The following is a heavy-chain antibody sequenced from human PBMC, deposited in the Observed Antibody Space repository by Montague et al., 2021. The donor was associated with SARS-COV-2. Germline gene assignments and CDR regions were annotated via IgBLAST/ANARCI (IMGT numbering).Heavy chain of an antibody. D-gene: IGHD3-3*01. CDR2: IYYSGST. Sequence: SETLSLTCTVSGGSISSSSYYWSWIRQPPGKGLEWIGSIYYSGSTYYNPSLKSRVTISVDTSKNQFSLKLSPVTAADTAVYYCARHPHQQMSILGVGWEGSWFDPWGQGTLVTVSS. CDR1: GGSISSSSYY. V-gene: IGHV4-39*01. J-gene: IGHJ5*02. CDR3: ARHPHQQMSILGVGWEGSWFDP.